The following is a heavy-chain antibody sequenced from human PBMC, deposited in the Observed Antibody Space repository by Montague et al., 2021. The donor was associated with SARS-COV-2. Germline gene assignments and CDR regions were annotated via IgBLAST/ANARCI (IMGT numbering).Heavy chain of an antibody. CDR1: GGSISSTSYY. D-gene: IGHD2-21*02. Sequence: SETLSLTCSVSGGSISSTSYYWGRIRQPPGKRLEWIGSIYYSGSTYYNPSLRSRVTISVDTSTNQFSLKLSSVTAADTAVYYCASPIGVGTAPNYYGMDVGGQGTTVTVAS. CDR2: IYYSGST. CDR3: ASPIGVGTAPNYYGMDV. J-gene: IGHJ6*02. V-gene: IGHV4-39*01.